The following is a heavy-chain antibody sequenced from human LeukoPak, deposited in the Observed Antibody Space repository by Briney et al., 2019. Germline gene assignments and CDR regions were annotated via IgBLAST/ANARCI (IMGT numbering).Heavy chain of an antibody. J-gene: IGHJ6*02. CDR2: IDWDDDK. CDR3: ARIHSTIYYYGMDV. Sequence: ESGPTLVNPTQTLTLTCTFSVFSLSTRGMCVSWIRQPPGKALEWLARIDWDDDKYYSTSLKTRLTISKDTSKNQVVLTMTNMDPVDTATYYCARIHSTIYYYGMDVWGQGTTVTVSS. V-gene: IGHV2-70*11. CDR1: VFSLSTRGMC.